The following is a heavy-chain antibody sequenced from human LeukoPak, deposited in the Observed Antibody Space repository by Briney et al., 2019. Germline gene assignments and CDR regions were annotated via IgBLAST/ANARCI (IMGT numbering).Heavy chain of an antibody. J-gene: IGHJ4*02. D-gene: IGHD4-17*01. Sequence: ASVEVSCKASGYTFTGYYLHWVRQAPGQGLEWMGWINPNNGGTNYARGFQGRVTMTRDTSISTAYMELTGLTSDDTAVYYCASRSSTVAKFPFHYWGQGTLVTVSS. CDR2: INPNNGGT. CDR1: GYTFTGYY. V-gene: IGHV1-2*02. CDR3: ASRSSTVAKFPFHY.